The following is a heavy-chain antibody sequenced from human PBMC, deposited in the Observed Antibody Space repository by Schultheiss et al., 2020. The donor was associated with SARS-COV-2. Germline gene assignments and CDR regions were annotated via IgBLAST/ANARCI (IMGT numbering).Heavy chain of an antibody. CDR1: GGSISSYY. CDR2: IYYSGST. D-gene: IGHD1-1*01. Sequence: SETLSLTCTVSGGSISSYYWSWIRQPAGKGLEWIGYIYYSGSTNYNPSLKSRVTISVDTSKNQFSLKLSSVTAADTAVYYCARGDLADWNDNGCAFDIWGQGTMVTVSS. V-gene: IGHV4-59*01. CDR3: ARGDLADWNDNGCAFDI. J-gene: IGHJ3*02.